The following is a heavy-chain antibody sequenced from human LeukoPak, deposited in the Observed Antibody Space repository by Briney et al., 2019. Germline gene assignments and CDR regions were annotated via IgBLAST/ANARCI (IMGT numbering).Heavy chain of an antibody. CDR2: INPNSGGT. D-gene: IGHD5-18*01. J-gene: IGHJ4*02. CDR1: GYTFTGYY. Sequence: ASVKVSCKASGYTFTGYYMHWVQQAPGQGLEWMGWINPNSGGTNYAQKFQGRVTMTRDTSVSTAYMELSRLRSDDTAVYYCARGRRSYGYVSSTIDYWGQGTLVTVSS. V-gene: IGHV1-2*02. CDR3: ARGRRSYGYVSSTIDY.